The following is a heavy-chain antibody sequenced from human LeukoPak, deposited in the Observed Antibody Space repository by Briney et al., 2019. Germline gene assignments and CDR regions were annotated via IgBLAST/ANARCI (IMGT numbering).Heavy chain of an antibody. D-gene: IGHD4-17*01. V-gene: IGHV4-59*08. Sequence: SETLSLTCTVSGGSISSYYWSWIRQPPGKGLEWIGYIYYSGSTNYNPSLKSRVTISVDTSKNQFSLKLSSVTAADTAVYYCARQGDYGDYEYIDRTGWFDPWGQGTLVTVSS. CDR2: IYYSGST. CDR1: GGSISSYY. J-gene: IGHJ5*02. CDR3: ARQGDYGDYEYIDRTGWFDP.